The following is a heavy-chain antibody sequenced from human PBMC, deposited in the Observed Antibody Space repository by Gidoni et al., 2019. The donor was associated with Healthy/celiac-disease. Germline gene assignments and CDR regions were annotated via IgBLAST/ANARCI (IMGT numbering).Heavy chain of an antibody. CDR3: ARVGYDFWSGYKPGQLDP. D-gene: IGHD3-3*01. V-gene: IGHV4-59*01. Sequence: QVQLQESGPGLVKPSETLSLTCTVSGGSLSSYYWSWIRQPPGKGLEWIGYIYYSGSTNYNPSLKSRVTISVDTSKNQFSLKLSSVTAADTAVYYCARVGYDFWSGYKPGQLDPWGQGTLVTVSS. J-gene: IGHJ5*02. CDR1: GGSLSSYY. CDR2: IYYSGST.